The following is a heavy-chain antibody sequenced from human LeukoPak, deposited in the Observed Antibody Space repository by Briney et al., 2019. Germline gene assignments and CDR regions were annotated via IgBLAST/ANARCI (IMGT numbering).Heavy chain of an antibody. Sequence: SETLSLTCTVSGGSITNYYWSWIRQPAGKGLEWIGRIYTSGSTNYNPSLKSRVTMSVDTSKNQFSLKLSSVTAADTAVYYCAREEGLYYYDSSGSDAFDIWGQGTMVTVSS. CDR2: IYTSGST. D-gene: IGHD3-22*01. J-gene: IGHJ3*02. CDR3: AREEGLYYYDSSGSDAFDI. CDR1: GGSITNYY. V-gene: IGHV4-4*07.